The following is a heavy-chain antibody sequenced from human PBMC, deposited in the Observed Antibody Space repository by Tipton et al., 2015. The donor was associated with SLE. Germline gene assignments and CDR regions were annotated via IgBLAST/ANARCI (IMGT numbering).Heavy chain of an antibody. CDR1: GYTFSRYY. V-gene: IGHV1-46*01. CDR3: ARSEAFEVVAAATQYHHYAMDV. CDR2: INPSSGST. Sequence: QSGPEVKKPGASVKLSCKASGYTFSRYYMHWVRQAPGQGLEWMGIINPSSGSTTYAQKFQGRVAMTRDTSTSTVYMELSSLRSEDTAVYYCARSEAFEVVAAATQYHHYAMDVWAQGTTVTVSS. J-gene: IGHJ6*02. D-gene: IGHD2-15*01.